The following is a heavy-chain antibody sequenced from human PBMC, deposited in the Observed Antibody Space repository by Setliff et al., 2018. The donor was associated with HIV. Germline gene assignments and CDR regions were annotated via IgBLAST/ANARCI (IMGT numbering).Heavy chain of an antibody. Sequence: SETLSLTCTVSGGSISSSNYYWGWIRQTPGKGLEWIGSISYSGNTYYHPSLQSRVTISLDTSKNQFSLKLSSVTAADTAVYYCARSPGLSGSGSYNWFDPWGQGTLVTVSS. J-gene: IGHJ5*02. D-gene: IGHD3-10*01. CDR1: GGSISSSNYY. CDR2: ISYSGNT. CDR3: ARSPGLSGSGSYNWFDP. V-gene: IGHV4-39*07.